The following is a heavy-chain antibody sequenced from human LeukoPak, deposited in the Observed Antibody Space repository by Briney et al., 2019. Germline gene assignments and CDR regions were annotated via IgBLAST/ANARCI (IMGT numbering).Heavy chain of an antibody. CDR1: GYIFTSYF. V-gene: IGHV1-46*01. CDR2: INPSGGST. Sequence: ASVKVSCKASGYIFTSYFMHWVRQAPGQGLEWMGIINPSGGSTSYAQKFQGRVTMTRDTSISTAYMELSRLRSDDTAVYYCARRTPGGTIDYWGQGTLVTVSS. CDR3: ARRTPGGTIDY. J-gene: IGHJ4*02.